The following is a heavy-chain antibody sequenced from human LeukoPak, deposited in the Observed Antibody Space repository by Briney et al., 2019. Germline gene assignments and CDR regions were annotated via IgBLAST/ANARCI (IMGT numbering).Heavy chain of an antibody. CDR3: ASYDSSGYYADY. D-gene: IGHD3-22*01. J-gene: IGHJ4*02. Sequence: SVKVSCKASGGTFSSYAISWVRQAPGQGLEWMGRIIPILGIANYAQKFQGRVTITADKSTSTAYMELSSLRSEDTAVYYCASYDSSGYYADYWGQGTLVTVSP. V-gene: IGHV1-69*04. CDR2: IIPILGIA. CDR1: GGTFSSYA.